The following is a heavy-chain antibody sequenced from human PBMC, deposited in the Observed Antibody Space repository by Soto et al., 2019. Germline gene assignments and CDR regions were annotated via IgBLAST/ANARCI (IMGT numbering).Heavy chain of an antibody. CDR1: GYTFTSYG. CDR3: ASTNYDSSGYYLIFEY. J-gene: IGHJ4*02. Sequence: ASVKVSCKASGYTFTSYGISWVRQAPGQGLEWMGWISAYNGNTNYAQKLQGRVTMTTDTSTSTAYMELRSLRSDDTAVYYCASTNYDSSGYYLIFEYWGQGTLVTVSS. CDR2: ISAYNGNT. D-gene: IGHD3-22*01. V-gene: IGHV1-18*01.